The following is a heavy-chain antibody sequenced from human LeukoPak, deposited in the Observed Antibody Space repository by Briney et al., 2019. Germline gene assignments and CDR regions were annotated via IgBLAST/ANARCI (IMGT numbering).Heavy chain of an antibody. CDR1: GFNFIIYA. CDR3: AKAGYSFGLDS. Sequence: RGSLRLSCAAAGFNFIIYAMVWVRQAPGKGPEWVSSITNSGDKAYYADSVKGRFTISRDNPKNTLYLQMNSLRAEGTALYYCAKAGYSFGLDSWGQGTLVTVSS. D-gene: IGHD5-18*01. V-gene: IGHV3-23*01. J-gene: IGHJ4*02. CDR2: ITNSGDKA.